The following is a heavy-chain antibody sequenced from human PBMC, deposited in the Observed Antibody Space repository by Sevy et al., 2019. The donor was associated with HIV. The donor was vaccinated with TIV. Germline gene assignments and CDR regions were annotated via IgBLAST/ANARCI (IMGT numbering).Heavy chain of an antibody. Sequence: GGSLRLSCSASGFTFSSYAMHWVRQAPGKGLEIVSAISRNGGSTYYADPVKGRFTISRDNSMNTLYLQMSSLRAEDTAVYYCVKGGTVVVADTLDYWGQGTLVTVSS. J-gene: IGHJ4*02. D-gene: IGHD2-15*01. CDR1: GFTFSSYA. CDR2: ISRNGGST. CDR3: VKGGTVVVADTLDY. V-gene: IGHV3-64D*06.